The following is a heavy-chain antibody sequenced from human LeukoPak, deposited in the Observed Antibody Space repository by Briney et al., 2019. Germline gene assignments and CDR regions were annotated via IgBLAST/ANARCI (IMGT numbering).Heavy chain of an antibody. CDR3: ARAFLFSGMDV. Sequence: GGSLRLSCAASGFTFSSYALSWVRQAPGKGLEWVSAISGSGGSTYYADSVKGRFTISRDNAKNSLYLQMNSLGAEDTALYYCARAFLFSGMDVWGQGTTVTVSS. V-gene: IGHV3-23*01. J-gene: IGHJ6*02. D-gene: IGHD2-21*01. CDR1: GFTFSSYA. CDR2: ISGSGGST.